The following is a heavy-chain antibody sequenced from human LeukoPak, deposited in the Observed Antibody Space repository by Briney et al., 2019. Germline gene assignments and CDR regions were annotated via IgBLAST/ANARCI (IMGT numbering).Heavy chain of an antibody. CDR2: ISGSGGST. V-gene: IGHV3-23*01. CDR1: GFTFSSYA. Sequence: GGSLRLSCAAPGFTFSSYAMSWVRQAPGKGLEWVSAISGSGGSTYYADSVKGRFTISRDNSKNTLYLQMNSLRAEDTAVYYCAKDPYSGSYWGSYYFDYWGQGTLVTVSS. CDR3: AKDPYSGSYWGSYYFDY. J-gene: IGHJ4*02. D-gene: IGHD1-26*01.